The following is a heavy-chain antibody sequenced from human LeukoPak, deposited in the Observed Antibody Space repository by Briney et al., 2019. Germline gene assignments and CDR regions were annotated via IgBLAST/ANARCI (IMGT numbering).Heavy chain of an antibody. D-gene: IGHD3-10*01. CDR1: GFTFSSYW. CDR2: INSDGSST. CDR3: ARGLITMVRGLKYNWFDP. Sequence: GGSLRLSCAASGFTFSSYWMHWVRQAPGKGLVWVSRINSDGSSTSYADSVKGRFTISRDNAKNSLYLQMNSLRAEDTAVYYCARGLITMVRGLKYNWFDPWGQGTLVTVSS. J-gene: IGHJ5*02. V-gene: IGHV3-74*01.